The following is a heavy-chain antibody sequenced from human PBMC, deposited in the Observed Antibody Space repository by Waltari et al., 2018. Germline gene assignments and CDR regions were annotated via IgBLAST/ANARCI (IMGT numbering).Heavy chain of an antibody. CDR1: GGSISSYY. CDR3: ARGGRIHLGY. V-gene: IGHV4-59*01. CDR2: IYYSGST. J-gene: IGHJ4*02. Sequence: QVQLQESGPGLVKPSETLSLTCTVSGGSISSYYWSWIRQPPGKGLEWIGYIYYSGSTNYTPSLKSRVTISVDTSKNQFSLKLRSVTAADTAVYYCARGGRIHLGYWGQGTLVTVSS.